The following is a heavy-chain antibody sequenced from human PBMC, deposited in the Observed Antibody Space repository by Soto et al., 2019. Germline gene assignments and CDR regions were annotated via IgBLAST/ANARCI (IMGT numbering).Heavy chain of an antibody. D-gene: IGHD7-27*01. J-gene: IGHJ4*02. CDR2: INGDGSTT. CDR1: GFTFSNYW. V-gene: IGHV3-74*01. CDR3: TRGGTSATYWGLFDY. Sequence: VGSLRLSCAASGFTFSNYWTHWVRQAPGKGLVWVSRINGDGSTTTYADFVKGRFTISRDNAKNTLYLQMDSLGADDTAVYYCTRGGTSATYWGLFDYWGQGALVTVLL.